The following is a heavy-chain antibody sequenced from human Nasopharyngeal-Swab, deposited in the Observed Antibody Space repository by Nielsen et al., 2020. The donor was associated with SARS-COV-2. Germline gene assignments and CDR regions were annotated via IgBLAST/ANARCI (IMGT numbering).Heavy chain of an antibody. D-gene: IGHD4-17*01. CDR2: INPHSRGT. V-gene: IGHV1-2*02. J-gene: IGHJ4*02. Sequence: WVRQAPGQGLEWMGWINPHSRGTKYAQKFQGRVTMTSDTSINTAYMERRRLRSDDTAVYYCARDDYGDYGYFGHWGQGTLVTVSS. CDR3: ARDDYGDYGYFGH.